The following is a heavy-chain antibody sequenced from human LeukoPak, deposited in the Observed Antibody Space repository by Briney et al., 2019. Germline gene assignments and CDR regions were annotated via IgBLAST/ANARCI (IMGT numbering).Heavy chain of an antibody. CDR1: GGSISSSSYY. CDR3: AKGYGDYVIWFDP. D-gene: IGHD4-17*01. CDR2: IYYSGST. V-gene: IGHV4-39*01. J-gene: IGHJ5*02. Sequence: SETLSLTCTVSGGSISSSSYYWGWIRQPPGQGLEWIGSIYYSGSTYCNPSLKSRVTISVGTSKNQFSLKLSSVTAADTAVYYCAKGYGDYVIWFDPWGQGTLVTVSS.